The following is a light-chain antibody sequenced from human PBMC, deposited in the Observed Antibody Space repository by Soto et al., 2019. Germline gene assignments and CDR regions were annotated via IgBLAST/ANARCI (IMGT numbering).Light chain of an antibody. Sequence: IQLTQSPSSLSASVGDRVTITCRASQGISSHLAWYQQKPGKAPKLLIYAASTLQTGVPSRFSGGGSETDFTLTLGSLQPEDFATYYCQQVNSFPSTFGQGTLLEIK. J-gene: IGKJ5*01. CDR3: QQVNSFPST. V-gene: IGKV1-9*01. CDR2: AAS. CDR1: QGISSH.